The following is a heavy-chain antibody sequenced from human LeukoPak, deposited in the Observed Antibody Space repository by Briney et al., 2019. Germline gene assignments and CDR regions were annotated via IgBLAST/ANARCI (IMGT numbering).Heavy chain of an antibody. CDR2: IYYRGST. CDR3: ARGGWYPESFPH. D-gene: IGHD6-19*01. V-gene: IGHV4-59*01. J-gene: IGHJ1*01. Sequence: SETLSLTCTVSGGSISSYYWNWIRQPPGKGLEWIGYIYYRGSTNYNPSLKSRVTISVDTSKNQFSLKLSSVTAADTAVYYCARGGWYPESFPHWGQGALVTVSS. CDR1: GGSISSYY.